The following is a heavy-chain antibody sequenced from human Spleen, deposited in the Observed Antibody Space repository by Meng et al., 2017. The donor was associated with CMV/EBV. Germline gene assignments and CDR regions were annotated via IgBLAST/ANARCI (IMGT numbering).Heavy chain of an antibody. CDR3: ARLFGRVPPVATVAFWSGYFDY. CDR2: INPRGGH. Sequence: ASVKVSCKSSGYTFTDFYIHWVRQAPGQGPEWMGWINPRGGHMYAQKFQGSVTMAGDTSLNTAHLEVRGLKTDDTAMYYCARLFGRVPPVATVAFWSGYFDYWGQGTLVTVSS. V-gene: IGHV1-2*02. D-gene: IGHD3-3*01. CDR1: GYTFTDFY. J-gene: IGHJ4*02.